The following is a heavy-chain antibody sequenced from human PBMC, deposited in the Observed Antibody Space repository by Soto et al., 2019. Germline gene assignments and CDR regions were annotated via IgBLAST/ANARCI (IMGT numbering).Heavy chain of an antibody. V-gene: IGHV3-23*01. CDR3: AKDPEYCSSTSCHTYYYYYMDV. J-gene: IGHJ6*03. CDR2: ISGSGGST. CDR1: GFTFSSYA. Sequence: GGSLRLSCAASGFTFSSYAMSWVRQAPGKGLEWVSAISGSGGSTYYADSVKGRFTISRDNSKKTLYLQMNSLRAEDTAVYYCAKDPEYCSSTSCHTYYYYYMDVWGKGTTVTVSS. D-gene: IGHD2-2*02.